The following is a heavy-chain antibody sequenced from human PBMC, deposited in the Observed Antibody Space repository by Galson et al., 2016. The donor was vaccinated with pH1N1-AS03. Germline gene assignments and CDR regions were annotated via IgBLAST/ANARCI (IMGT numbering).Heavy chain of an antibody. CDR2: INTDSGVT. D-gene: IGHD2-2*01. CDR3: ARDPRGPCTSATCPTTYYFGMDV. J-gene: IGHJ6*02. V-gene: IGHV1-2*04. Sequence: SVKVSCKASGYTFTDYYMYRVRQAPGQGLEWMGWINTDSGVTNYAQKFEAWVTMTRDTSVSTAYMELYGLKSDDTAVYYCARDPRGPCTSATCPTTYYFGMDVWGQGTTVIVSS. CDR1: GYTFTDYY.